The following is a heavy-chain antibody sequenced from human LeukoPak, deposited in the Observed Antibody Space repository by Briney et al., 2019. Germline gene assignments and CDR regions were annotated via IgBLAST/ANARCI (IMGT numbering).Heavy chain of an antibody. J-gene: IGHJ6*04. CDR2: ISATGGST. D-gene: IGHD2-15*01. CDR1: GFTFSTYA. V-gene: IGHV3-23*01. Sequence: GGSLRLSCSASGFTFSTYASGWVRQAPGKGLEWVSGISATGGSTYSADSVKGRFTISRDNSKNTLILQMNNLRVEDTALYYCAKRHCRGGTCYSESYYCDVGGKGTTVTVSS. CDR3: AKRHCRGGTCYSESYYCDV.